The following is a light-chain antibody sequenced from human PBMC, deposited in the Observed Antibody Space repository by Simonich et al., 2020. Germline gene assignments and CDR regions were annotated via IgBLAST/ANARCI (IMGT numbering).Light chain of an antibody. CDR2: WAS. Sequence: DILMTQFPDSLAVSLGERPTFTCKSSQRVLNSTNNKNYLAWYHQNPGQPPKLLIYWASTRESGVPDRFSGSGSGTDFTLTISSLQAEDVAVYYCQQYYSTPRTFGQGTKVEIK. J-gene: IGKJ1*01. CDR3: QQYYSTPRT. V-gene: IGKV4-1*01. CDR1: QRVLNSTNNKNY.